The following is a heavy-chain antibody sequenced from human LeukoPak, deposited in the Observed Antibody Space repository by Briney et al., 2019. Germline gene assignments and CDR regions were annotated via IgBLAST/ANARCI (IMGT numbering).Heavy chain of an antibody. V-gene: IGHV1-18*01. Sequence: ASVKVSCKASGYTFTSYVISWVRQAPGQRLEWMGWISAYNGNTNYAQKLQGRGTMTTDTSTSTAYMELRSLRSDDTAVYYCARDRFPDYYDSSGPRELDYWGQGTLVTVSS. J-gene: IGHJ4*02. D-gene: IGHD3-22*01. CDR1: GYTFTSYV. CDR3: ARDRFPDYYDSSGPRELDY. CDR2: ISAYNGNT.